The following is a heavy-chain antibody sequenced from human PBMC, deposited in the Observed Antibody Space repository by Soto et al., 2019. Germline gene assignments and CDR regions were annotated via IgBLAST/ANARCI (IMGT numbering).Heavy chain of an antibody. V-gene: IGHV3-64D*06. D-gene: IGHD6-19*01. J-gene: IGHJ4*02. CDR3: VKEGYMRSDWYGQFDY. CDR1: GFTFNSYA. CDR2: ISSYGADT. Sequence: EVQLVESGGTLGQPGWSLRLSCSASGFTFNSYAMHWVRQAPGKGLEFVSAISSYGADTYYADSVKGRFAISRDNSKNTLYLQMSSLRAEDTALYYCVKEGYMRSDWYGQFDYWGQGALVTVSS.